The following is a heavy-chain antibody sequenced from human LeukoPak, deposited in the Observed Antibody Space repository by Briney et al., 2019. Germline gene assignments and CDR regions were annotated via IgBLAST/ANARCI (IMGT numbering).Heavy chain of an antibody. V-gene: IGHV3-30*02. CDR3: EGYCSSTSCYPWNFDY. CDR1: GFTFSSYD. CDR2: IRYDGSNK. J-gene: IGHJ4*02. D-gene: IGHD2-2*01. Sequence: PGGSLRLSCAASGFTFSSYDMHWVRQAPGKGLEWVAFIRYDGSNKYYADSVKGRFTISRDNSKNTLYLQMNSLRAEDTAVYYCEGYCSSTSCYPWNFDYWGQGTLVTVSS.